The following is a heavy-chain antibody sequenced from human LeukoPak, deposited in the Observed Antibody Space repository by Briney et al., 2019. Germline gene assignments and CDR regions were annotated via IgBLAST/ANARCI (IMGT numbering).Heavy chain of an antibody. V-gene: IGHV1-69*05. Sequence: ASVKVSCKASGGTFSSYAISWVRQAPGQGLEWMGRIIPIFGTANYAQKFQGRVTITTDESTSTAYMELSSLRSEDTAVYYCAREKEGIASRWGQGTLVTVSS. CDR2: IIPIFGTA. CDR3: AREKEGIASR. CDR1: GGTFSSYA. J-gene: IGHJ4*02. D-gene: IGHD6-13*01.